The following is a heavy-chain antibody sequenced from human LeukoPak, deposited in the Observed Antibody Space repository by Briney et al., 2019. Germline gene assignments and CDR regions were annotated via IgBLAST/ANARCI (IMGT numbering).Heavy chain of an antibody. J-gene: IGHJ5*02. D-gene: IGHD5-24*01. CDR1: GDSFDNSYC. V-gene: IGHV4-39*01. Sequence: SETLSLSCTVSGDSFDNSYCWTWVRQPPGKSPEWIGTIYSSQYTYYHRSLRSRATISADTSSNLFSLKLISVTAADTAVYYCARGSDDYKLGNHWGHGTLVTVSS. CDR2: IYSSQYT. CDR3: ARGSDDYKLGNH.